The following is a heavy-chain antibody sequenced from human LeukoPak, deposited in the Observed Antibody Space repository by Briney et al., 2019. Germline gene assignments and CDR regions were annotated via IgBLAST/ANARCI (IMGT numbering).Heavy chain of an antibody. CDR1: GFTFSSYG. CDR2: ISYDGSNK. J-gene: IGHJ4*02. D-gene: IGHD2-21*02. Sequence: GGSLRLSCAASGFTFSSYGMHWVRQAPGKGLEWVAVISYDGSNKYYADSVKGRFTISRDNSKNTLYLQMNSLRAEDTAVYYCAKVIASTYCGGDCYSEDWGQGTLVTVSS. V-gene: IGHV3-30*18. CDR3: AKVIASTYCGGDCYSED.